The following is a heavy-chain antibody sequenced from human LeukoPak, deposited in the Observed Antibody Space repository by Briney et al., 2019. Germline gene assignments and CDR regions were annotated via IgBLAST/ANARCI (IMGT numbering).Heavy chain of an antibody. CDR2: IIPIIDIA. V-gene: IGHV1-69*04. J-gene: IGHJ4*02. CDR1: GYTFTSYG. Sequence: SVKVSCKASGYTFTSYGISWVRQAPGQGLEWMGRIIPIIDIANYAQKFQGRVTLTADKSTSTAYMELSSLRSEDTAMYYCATLGQQLVHDYWGQGTLVTVSS. CDR3: ATLGQQLVHDY. D-gene: IGHD1-1*01.